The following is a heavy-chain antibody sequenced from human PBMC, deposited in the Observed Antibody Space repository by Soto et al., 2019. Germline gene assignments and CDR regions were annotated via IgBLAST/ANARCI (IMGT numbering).Heavy chain of an antibody. Sequence: ASVKVSCKASGYIFTNYAISWVRQAPGQGPEWMGWISGYNGDTNTHYSQNFQGRLTLTTDMSTTTAYMELRSLTSDDTAVYYCARNNDLWTGYFFANWGQGTLVTVSS. CDR3: ARNNDLWTGYFFAN. V-gene: IGHV1-18*01. CDR2: ISGYNGDTNT. D-gene: IGHD3-3*01. J-gene: IGHJ4*02. CDR1: GYIFTNYA.